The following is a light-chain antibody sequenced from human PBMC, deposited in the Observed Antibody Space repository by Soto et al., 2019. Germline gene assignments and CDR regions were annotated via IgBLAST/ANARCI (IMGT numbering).Light chain of an antibody. V-gene: IGKV3-15*01. J-gene: IGKJ1*01. Sequence: EILMTQSPATLSVSPGERATLSCRASQSVSSNLAWYQQKPGQSPRLLIYGASTRATGIPARFSVSGSGTEFTLTISSLQAEDFAVYYGQQYNNWPPWTFGQGTKVEIK. CDR3: QQYNNWPPWT. CDR1: QSVSSN. CDR2: GAS.